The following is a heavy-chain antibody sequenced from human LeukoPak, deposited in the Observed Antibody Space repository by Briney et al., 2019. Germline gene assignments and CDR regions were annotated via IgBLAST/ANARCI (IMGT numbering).Heavy chain of an antibody. CDR3: AKGGSSGGSCYFDY. D-gene: IGHD2-15*01. CDR1: GFTFSNYA. CDR2: LSDSGRTT. Sequence: GGSLRLSCAASGFTFSNYAMTWVRQAPGKGLEWVSGLSDSGRTTYYTGSVKGRFTISRDNSKTTLYLQMNSLRAEDTAIYYCAKGGSSGGSCYFDYWGQGTLVSVSS. V-gene: IGHV3-23*01. J-gene: IGHJ4*02.